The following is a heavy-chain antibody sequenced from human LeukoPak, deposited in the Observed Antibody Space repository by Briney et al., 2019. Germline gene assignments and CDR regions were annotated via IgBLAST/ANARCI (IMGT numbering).Heavy chain of an antibody. D-gene: IGHD2-15*01. CDR2: IIPIFGTA. J-gene: IGHJ4*02. Sequence: SVKVSCKASGGTFSSYAISWVRQAPGQGLEWMGGIIPIFGTANYAQKFQGRVTITADESTSTAYMELSSLRSEDTAVYYCAWAVVVAEYIDCWGQGTLVTVSS. CDR1: GGTFSSYA. CDR3: AWAVVVAEYIDC. V-gene: IGHV1-69*01.